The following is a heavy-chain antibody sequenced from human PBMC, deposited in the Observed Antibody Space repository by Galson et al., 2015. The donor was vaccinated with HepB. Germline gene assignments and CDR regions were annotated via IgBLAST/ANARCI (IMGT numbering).Heavy chain of an antibody. J-gene: IGHJ4*02. Sequence: SLRLSCAASGFTFSSYWMSWVRQAPGKGLEWVANIKQDGSEKYYVDSVKGRFTISRDNAKNSLYLQMSSLRAEDTAVYYCARDLVGSVATGGETFDYWGQGTLVTVSS. CDR2: IKQDGSEK. V-gene: IGHV3-7*03. CDR1: GFTFSSYW. CDR3: ARDLVGSVATGGETFDY. D-gene: IGHD5-12*01.